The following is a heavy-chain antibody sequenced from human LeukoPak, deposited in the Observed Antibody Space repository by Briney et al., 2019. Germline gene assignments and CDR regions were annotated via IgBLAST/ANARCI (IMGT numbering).Heavy chain of an antibody. J-gene: IGHJ1*01. CDR1: GFTFSTYS. CDR3: ARGPRNSSSYQYFQH. D-gene: IGHD6-13*01. Sequence: RGSLRLSCAASGFTFSTYSMNWVRQAPGKGLEWVSSISSSSSYIYYADSVKGRFTISRDNAKNSLYLQMNSLRAEDTAVYYCARGPRNSSSYQYFQHWGQGTLVTVSS. CDR2: ISSSSSYI. V-gene: IGHV3-21*01.